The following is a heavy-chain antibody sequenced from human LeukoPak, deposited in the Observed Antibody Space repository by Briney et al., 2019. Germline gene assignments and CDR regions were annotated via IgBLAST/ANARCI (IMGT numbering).Heavy chain of an antibody. CDR3: ARKDGDY. CDR1: GASISAFH. CDR2: IYSSGST. J-gene: IGHJ4*02. Sequence: PSETLSLTCTVSGASISAFHWTWFRQPAGKGLEWIGLIYSSGSTLFNPSLKSRVTMSVDLTKNQLSLKPTSVTAADTAMYYCARKDGDYWGRGTLVTVPS. V-gene: IGHV4-4*07.